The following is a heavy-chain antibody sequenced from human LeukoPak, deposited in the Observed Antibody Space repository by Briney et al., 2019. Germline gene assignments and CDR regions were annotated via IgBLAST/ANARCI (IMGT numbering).Heavy chain of an antibody. V-gene: IGHV3-23*01. CDR1: GFTFSSYA. D-gene: IGHD3-3*01. J-gene: IGHJ3*02. Sequence: PGGSLRLSCAASGFTFSSYAMTWVRQAPGKGLEWVSAISGSGYNSYYADSVKGRFTISRGNSKNTLFLQMNSLRGEDTAIYYCAKWMVRRDFWSGAFDIWGQGTMVTV. CDR2: ISGSGYNS. CDR3: AKWMVRRDFWSGAFDI.